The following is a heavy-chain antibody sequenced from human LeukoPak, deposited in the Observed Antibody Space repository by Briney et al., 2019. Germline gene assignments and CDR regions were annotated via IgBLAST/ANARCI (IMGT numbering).Heavy chain of an antibody. CDR1: GFTFSSYA. CDR2: ISYDGSNI. J-gene: IGHJ4*02. V-gene: IGHV3-30-3*01. Sequence: GGSLRLSCAASGFTFSSYAMHWVRQAPGKGLEWVAVISYDGSNIYYADSVKGRFTISRDNPKNTLYLQMNSLRAEDTAVYYCAKVSVHDYGDNYFDYWGQGTLVTVSS. CDR3: AKVSVHDYGDNYFDY. D-gene: IGHD4-17*01.